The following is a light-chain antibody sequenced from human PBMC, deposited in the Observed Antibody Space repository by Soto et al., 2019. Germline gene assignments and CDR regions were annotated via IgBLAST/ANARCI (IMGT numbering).Light chain of an antibody. CDR1: QSISSW. V-gene: IGKV1-5*03. Sequence: DIQMTQSPSTLSASVGYRVTVTCRAGQSISSWLAWYQQKPGKAPKLLISKASSLESGVPPRFSGSGSGTEFSLTISSLQPDDFATYYCQQYNSYTPTFGQGTKVDI. CDR2: KAS. CDR3: QQYNSYTPT. J-gene: IGKJ1*01.